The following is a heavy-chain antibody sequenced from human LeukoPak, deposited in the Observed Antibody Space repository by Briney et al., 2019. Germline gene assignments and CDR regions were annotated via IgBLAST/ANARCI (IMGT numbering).Heavy chain of an antibody. V-gene: IGHV4-39*01. D-gene: IGHD6-13*01. CDR1: GGSINSSSHY. Sequence: SETLSLTCTVPGGSINSSSHYWGWIRQPPRKGLEWIGNIYYSGNTYYNPSLNSRVTISVDTSKKQFSLKLSSVTAADTAVYYCARHSSSWDFYYYYYMDVWGKGTTVIVSS. CDR2: IYYSGNT. CDR3: ARHSSSWDFYYYYYMDV. J-gene: IGHJ6*03.